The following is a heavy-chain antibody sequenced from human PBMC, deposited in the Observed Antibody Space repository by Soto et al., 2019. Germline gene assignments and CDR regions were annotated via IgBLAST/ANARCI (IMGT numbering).Heavy chain of an antibody. CDR2: INSGSTSI. D-gene: IGHD4-17*01. V-gene: IGHV3-48*01. J-gene: IGHJ4*02. CDR3: LNGDYY. Sequence: EEHLVESGGCLVQPGGSLRLSCAASGFTFSSHVMYWVRQAPGKGLEWVSSINSGSTSIYYAVSVKGRFTISRDNGKNSLYLKMSSLRADVTAVYYCLNGDYYVGEGTLVTVSS. CDR1: GFTFSSHV.